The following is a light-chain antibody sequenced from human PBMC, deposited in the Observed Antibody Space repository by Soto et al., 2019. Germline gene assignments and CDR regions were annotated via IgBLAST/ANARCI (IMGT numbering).Light chain of an antibody. CDR2: DVT. CDR3: CSYAGTFYV. CDR1: SSDVGGYNY. J-gene: IGLJ1*01. V-gene: IGLV2-11*01. Sequence: QSVLTQPRSVSGSPGQSVPISCTGTSSDVGGYNYVSWYQQHPGKAPKLMIYDVTKRPSGVPDRLSGSKSGNTASLTISGLQAEDEADYYCCSYAGTFYVFGTGTKVTVL.